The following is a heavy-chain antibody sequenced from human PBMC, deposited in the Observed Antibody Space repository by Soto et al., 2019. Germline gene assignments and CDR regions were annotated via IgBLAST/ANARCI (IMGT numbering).Heavy chain of an antibody. CDR3: ARVSGDFDAFDI. CDR1: GGSISSYY. J-gene: IGHJ3*02. CDR2: IYYSGST. Sequence: PSETLSLTCTVSGGSISSYYWSWIRQPPGKGLEWIGYIYYSGSTNYNPSLKSRVTISVDTSKNQFPLKLSSVTAADTAVYYCARVSGDFDAFDIWGQGTMVTVSS. D-gene: IGHD2-21*02. V-gene: IGHV4-59*01.